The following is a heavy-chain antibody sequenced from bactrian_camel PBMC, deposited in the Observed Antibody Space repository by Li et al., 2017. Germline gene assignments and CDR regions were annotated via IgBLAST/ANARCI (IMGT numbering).Heavy chain of an antibody. CDR1: IYPRSHNC. CDR3: AASTLFACIPPRTDRYNY. Sequence: HVQLVESGGGSVQPGGSLRLSCSASIYPRSHNCMGWFRQVPGKEREGVARIATGSGNTYYADSVKDRFTISRDNAKKTLYLQMNTLKPEDTAMYYCAASTLFACIPPRTDRYNYWGQGTQVTVS. J-gene: IGHJ4*01. CDR2: IATGSGNT. D-gene: IGHD1*01. V-gene: IGHV3S1*01.